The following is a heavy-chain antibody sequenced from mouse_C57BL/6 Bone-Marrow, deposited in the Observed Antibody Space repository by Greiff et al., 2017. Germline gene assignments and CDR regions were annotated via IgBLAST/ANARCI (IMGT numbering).Heavy chain of an antibody. D-gene: IGHD1-1*01. J-gene: IGHJ2*01. CDR1: GFNIKDDY. Sequence: VQLQQSGAELVRPGASVKLSCTASGFNIKDDYMHWVKQRPEQGLEWIGWIDPENGDTEYASKFQGKATITADTSSNTAYLQLSSLTSEATAVYYCTTLYYYGSSSYYFDYWGQGTTLTVSS. CDR2: IDPENGDT. V-gene: IGHV14-4*01. CDR3: TTLYYYGSSSYYFDY.